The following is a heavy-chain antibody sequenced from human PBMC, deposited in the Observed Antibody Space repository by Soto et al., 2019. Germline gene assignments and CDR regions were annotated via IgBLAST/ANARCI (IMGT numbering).Heavy chain of an antibody. CDR1: GCTFSSYT. CDR3: ATAATWGSPNDS. D-gene: IGHD7-27*01. CDR2: ILPSLGIA. Sequence: QVQLVQSGAEVKKPESSVKVSCKASGCTFSSYTISWVRQAPGQVLEWMGRILPSLGIANYEQKFQGRVTITAAKSTSTAYMELSSLRAADTAVYYCATAATWGSPNDSWGQGTLVTVSS. V-gene: IGHV1-69*02. J-gene: IGHJ4*02.